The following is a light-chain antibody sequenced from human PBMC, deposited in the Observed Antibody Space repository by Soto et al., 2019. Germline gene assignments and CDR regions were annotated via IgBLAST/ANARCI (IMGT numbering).Light chain of an antibody. V-gene: IGLV2-8*01. CDR3: SSYVTGNSLI. CDR1: SRDVGGHVY. J-gene: IGLJ2*01. Sequence: QSALTQPPSASGSPGQSVTISCTGTSRDVGGHVYVSWYQQHPGKAPKLIIYELSKRPSGVPDRFSGSKSGNTASLTVSGLQAEDEADYYCSSYVTGNSLIFGGGTQLTVL. CDR2: ELS.